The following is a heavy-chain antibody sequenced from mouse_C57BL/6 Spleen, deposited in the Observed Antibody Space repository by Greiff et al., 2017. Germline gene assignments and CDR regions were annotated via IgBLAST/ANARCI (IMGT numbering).Heavy chain of an antibody. CDR1: GYTFTSYW. CDR2: IDPSDSET. CDR3: ARGDDGYPAGFAY. D-gene: IGHD2-3*01. Sequence: VQLQQPGAELVRPGSSVKLSCKASGYTFTSYWMHWVKQRPIQGLEWIGNIDPSDSETHYNQKFKDKATLTVDKSSSTAYMQLSSLTSEYSAVYYCARGDDGYPAGFAYWGQGTLVTVSA. J-gene: IGHJ3*01. V-gene: IGHV1-52*01.